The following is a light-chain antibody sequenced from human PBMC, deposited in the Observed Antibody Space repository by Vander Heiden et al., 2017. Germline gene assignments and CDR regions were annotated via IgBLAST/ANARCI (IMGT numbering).Light chain of an antibody. Sequence: PGQSVTISCSGSSSNLGTTYVHWYQQLPGTAPKLLIYNNRHRPSVVPDRFSGSTSGTSASLAISRLRSEDEADDFCATSYDSLSRDWVFGGGTKLTVL. CDR3: ATSYDSLSRDWV. CDR1: SSNLGTTY. V-gene: IGLV1-47*02. CDR2: NNR. J-gene: IGLJ3*02.